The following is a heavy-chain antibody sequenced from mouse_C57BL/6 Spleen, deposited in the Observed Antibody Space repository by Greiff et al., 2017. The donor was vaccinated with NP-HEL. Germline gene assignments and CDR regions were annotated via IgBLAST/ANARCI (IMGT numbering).Heavy chain of an antibody. V-gene: IGHV1-7*01. D-gene: IGHD2-5*01. CDR2: INPSSGYT. J-gene: IGHJ3*01. Sequence: VQLQQSGAELAKPGASVKLSCKASGYTFTSYWMHWVKQRPGQGLEWIGYINPSSGYTKYNQKFKDKATLTADKSSSTAYMQLSSLTYEDSAVYYCGPDCSNLSFAYWGQGTLVTVSA. CDR3: GPDCSNLSFAY. CDR1: GYTFTSYW.